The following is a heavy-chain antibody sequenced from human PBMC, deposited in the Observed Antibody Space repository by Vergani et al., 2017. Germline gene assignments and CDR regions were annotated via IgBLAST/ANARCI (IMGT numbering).Heavy chain of an antibody. CDR3: ARALVRDIQLWLPMDY. Sequence: QVQLVQSGAEVKKPGASVKVSCKASGYTFTGYYMHWVRQAPGQGLEWMGWINPNSGGTNYAQKFQGRVTMTRDTSISTAYMELSRLRSEDTAVYYCARALVRDIQLWLPMDYWGQGTLVTVSS. V-gene: IGHV1-2*02. CDR1: GYTFTGYY. CDR2: INPNSGGT. J-gene: IGHJ4*02. D-gene: IGHD5-18*01.